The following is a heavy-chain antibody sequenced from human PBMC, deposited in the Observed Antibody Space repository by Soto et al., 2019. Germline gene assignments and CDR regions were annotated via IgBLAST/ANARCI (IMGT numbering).Heavy chain of an antibody. CDR2: IYYSGTT. V-gene: IGHV4-30-4*01. Sequence: PSETLSLTCTVSGDSISSGDYYWSWVRQSPGKDLEWIGCIYYSGTTYYNPSLETRLTMSVDTSKNQFSLRLSSVTAADTAMYYCARGGIWRGWFDPWGQGNLVTVS. CDR1: GDSISSGDYY. J-gene: IGHJ5*02. D-gene: IGHD1-1*01. CDR3: ARGGIWRGWFDP.